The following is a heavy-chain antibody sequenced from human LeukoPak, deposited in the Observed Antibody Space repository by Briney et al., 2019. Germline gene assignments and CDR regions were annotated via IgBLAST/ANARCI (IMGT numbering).Heavy chain of an antibody. D-gene: IGHD6-13*01. CDR1: GFTFSSCS. J-gene: IGHJ4*02. CDR3: ARDRGSSLSHGY. V-gene: IGHV3-21*01. CDR2: ISSSSHYI. Sequence: GGSLRLSCAASGFTFSSCSLNWVRQAPGMGLEWVSSISSSSHYIYYADSVKGRFTISRDNAKNSLYLQMNSLRAEDTAVYYCARDRGSSLSHGYWGQGTLVTVSS.